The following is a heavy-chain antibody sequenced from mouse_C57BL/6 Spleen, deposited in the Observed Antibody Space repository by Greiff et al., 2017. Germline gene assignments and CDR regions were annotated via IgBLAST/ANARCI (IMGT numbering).Heavy chain of an antibody. V-gene: IGHV2-5*01. D-gene: IGHD2-3*01. CDR1: GFSLTSYG. J-gene: IGHJ1*03. CDR2: IWRGGST. Sequence: VKLVESGPGLVQPSQSLSITCTVSGFSLTSYGVHWVRQSPGKGLEWLGVIWRGGSTDYNAAFMSRLSITKDNSKSQVFFKMNSLQADDTAIYYCAKNYGYYSDWYFDVWGTGTTVTVSS. CDR3: AKNYGYYSDWYFDV.